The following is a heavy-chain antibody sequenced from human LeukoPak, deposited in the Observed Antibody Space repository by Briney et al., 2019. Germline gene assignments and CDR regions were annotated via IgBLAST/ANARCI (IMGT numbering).Heavy chain of an antibody. D-gene: IGHD3-10*01. Sequence: GGSLRLSCAASGFTFSSYAMRWVRQAPGKGLEWVSAISGSGGSTYYADSVKGRFTISRDNSKNTLYLQMNSLRAEDTAVYYCAKGGIYGSGSYPPTYYFDYWGQGTLVTVSS. J-gene: IGHJ4*02. V-gene: IGHV3-23*01. CDR3: AKGGIYGSGSYPPTYYFDY. CDR1: GFTFSSYA. CDR2: ISGSGGST.